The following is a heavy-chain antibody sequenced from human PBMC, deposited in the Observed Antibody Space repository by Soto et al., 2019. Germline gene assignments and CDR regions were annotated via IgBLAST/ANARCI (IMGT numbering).Heavy chain of an antibody. J-gene: IGHJ4*02. V-gene: IGHV3-7*01. Sequence: PGGSLRLSCEASGVAFSTYWMTWVRQAPGKGLEWVANIKEDGSEKYYVDSVKGRFTISRDNAKNSLFLQMNSLRAEDTAVYYCARELIRRDTDYRDSHGCWSQGTLVTVSS. CDR1: GVAFSTYW. CDR2: IKEDGSEK. CDR3: ARELIRRDTDYRDSHGC. D-gene: IGHD4-17*01.